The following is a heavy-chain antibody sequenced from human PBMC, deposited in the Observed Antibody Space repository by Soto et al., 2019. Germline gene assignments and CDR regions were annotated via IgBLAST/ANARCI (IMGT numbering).Heavy chain of an antibody. CDR1: GFTFSSYG. J-gene: IGHJ4*02. D-gene: IGHD6-13*01. Sequence: QVQLVESGGGVVQPGRSLRISCAASGFTFSSYGMHWVRQAPGKGLEWVAVISYDGSNKYYADSVKGRFTISRDNSKNTLYLQMNSLRAEDTAVYYCAKQSSSWHPTFDYWGQGTLVTVSS. CDR3: AKQSSSWHPTFDY. CDR2: ISYDGSNK. V-gene: IGHV3-30*18.